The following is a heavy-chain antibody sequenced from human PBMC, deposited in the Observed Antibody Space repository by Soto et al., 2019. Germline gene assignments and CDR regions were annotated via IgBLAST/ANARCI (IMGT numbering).Heavy chain of an antibody. CDR3: ARGFVPVTAFDI. CDR1: GFTFDDYG. Sequence: GGSLRLSCAASGFTFDDYGMSWVCQAPGKGLEWVSGINWNGGSAGYADSVKGRFIISRDNAKNSLYLQMDSLRAEDTASYHCARGFVPVTAFDIWGQGTMVTVSS. D-gene: IGHD3-10*02. CDR2: INWNGGSA. J-gene: IGHJ3*02. V-gene: IGHV3-20*01.